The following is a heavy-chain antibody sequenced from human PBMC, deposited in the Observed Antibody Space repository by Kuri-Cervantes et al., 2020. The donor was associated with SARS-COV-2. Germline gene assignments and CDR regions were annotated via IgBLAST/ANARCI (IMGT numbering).Heavy chain of an antibody. D-gene: IGHD1-1*01. CDR1: GGSFSGYY. J-gene: IGHJ4*02. CDR3: ARDRLAPQNWNRFDY. Sequence: SQTLSLTCAVYGGSFSGYYWSWIRQPPGKGLEWIGEINHSGSTNYNPSLKSRVTISVDTSKNQFSLKLSSVTAADTAVYYCARDRLAPQNWNRFDYWGQGTLVTVSS. V-gene: IGHV4-34*01. CDR2: INHSGST.